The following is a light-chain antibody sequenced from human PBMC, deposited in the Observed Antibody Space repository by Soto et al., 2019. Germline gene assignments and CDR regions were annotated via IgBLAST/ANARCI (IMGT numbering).Light chain of an antibody. CDR2: GAS. J-gene: IGKJ1*01. CDR3: QQYGSSPWT. Sequence: EIVLTQSPGTLSLSPGERATLSCRASQSVSSSYLAWCQQKPGQAPRLRIYGASSRATGIPDRFSGSGSGTDFTLTISRLEPEDFAVYYCQQYGSSPWTFGQGTKVEIK. CDR1: QSVSSSY. V-gene: IGKV3-20*01.